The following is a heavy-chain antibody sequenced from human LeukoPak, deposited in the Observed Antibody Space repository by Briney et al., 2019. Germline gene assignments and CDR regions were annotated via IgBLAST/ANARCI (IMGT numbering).Heavy chain of an antibody. Sequence: GGSLRLSCAASGFTFSSYGMHWVRQAPGKGLEWVAFIRYDGSNKYYADSVKGRFTISRDNAKNSLYLQMNSLRAEDTAVYYCARGADRDYGDYVGYWGQGTLVTVSS. D-gene: IGHD4-17*01. V-gene: IGHV3-30*02. CDR2: IRYDGSNK. CDR1: GFTFSSYG. J-gene: IGHJ4*02. CDR3: ARGADRDYGDYVGY.